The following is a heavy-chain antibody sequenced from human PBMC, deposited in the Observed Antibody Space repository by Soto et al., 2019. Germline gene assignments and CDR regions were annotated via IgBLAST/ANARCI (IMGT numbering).Heavy chain of an antibody. D-gene: IGHD2-8*01. CDR2: INPSGGST. CDR3: ARGDIVLMVYAMMGDFDY. CDR1: GYTFTSYY. J-gene: IGHJ4*02. Sequence: ASVKVSCRASGYTFTSYYMHWVRQAPGQGLEWMGIINPSGGSTSYAQKFQGRVTMTRDTSTSTVYMELSSLRSEDTAVYYCARGDIVLMVYAMMGDFDYWGQGTPVTVSS. V-gene: IGHV1-46*01.